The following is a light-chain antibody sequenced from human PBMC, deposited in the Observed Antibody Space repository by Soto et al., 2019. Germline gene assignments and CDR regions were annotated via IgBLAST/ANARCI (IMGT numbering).Light chain of an antibody. V-gene: IGKV3-15*01. CDR3: KKYNXWXIT. Sequence: EIVLTQSPGTLSLSPGERVTLSCRASQSVGNNLAWHQQKPGQAPRLLIYGESTRATGFPARLSGSGYGTEFTLKISRMQSEDFAVXXXKKYNXWXITXGKGQRLENK. CDR2: GES. CDR1: QSVGNN. J-gene: IGKJ5*01.